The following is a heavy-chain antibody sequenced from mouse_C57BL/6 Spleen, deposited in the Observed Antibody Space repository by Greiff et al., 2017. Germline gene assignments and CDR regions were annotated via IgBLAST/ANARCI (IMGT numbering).Heavy chain of an antibody. CDR3: VGDSSGSMDY. CDR2: IRSKSNNYAT. CDR1: GFSFYTYA. J-gene: IGHJ4*01. Sequence: EVKLMESGGGLVQPKGSLKLSCAASGFSFYTYAMNWVRQAPGKGLEWVARIRSKSNNYATYYADSVKDRFTISRDDSESMLYLQMNNLKTEDTAMYYCVGDSSGSMDYWGQGTSVTVSS. D-gene: IGHD3-2*02. V-gene: IGHV10-1*01.